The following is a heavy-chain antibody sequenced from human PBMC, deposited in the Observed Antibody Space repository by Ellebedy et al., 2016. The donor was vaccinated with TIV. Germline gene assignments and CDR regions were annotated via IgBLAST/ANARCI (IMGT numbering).Heavy chain of an antibody. CDR2: FDPGDSKT. CDR3: AIQGDYDNSESDWFDP. J-gene: IGHJ5*02. Sequence: ASVKVSCXVSGYTLTELSIHWVRQAPGKGLEWMRGFDPGDSKTIYAQKLQGRVTMTEDTSTDTAYMELISLRSEDTAMYYCAIQGDYDNSESDWFDPWGQGTLVTVSS. V-gene: IGHV1-24*01. CDR1: GYTLTELS. D-gene: IGHD3-22*01.